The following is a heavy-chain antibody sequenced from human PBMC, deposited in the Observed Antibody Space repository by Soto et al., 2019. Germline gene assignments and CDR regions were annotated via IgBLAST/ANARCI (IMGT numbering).Heavy chain of an antibody. J-gene: IGHJ4*02. Sequence: SETLSLTCTVSGGSISSYYWSWIRQPPGKGLEWIGYIYYSGSTNYNPSLKSRVTISVDTSKNQFSLKLSSVTAADTAVYYCARERKDYGGNSYFDYWGQGTLVTVSS. CDR3: ARERKDYGGNSYFDY. CDR1: GGSISSYY. V-gene: IGHV4-59*12. CDR2: IYYSGST. D-gene: IGHD4-17*01.